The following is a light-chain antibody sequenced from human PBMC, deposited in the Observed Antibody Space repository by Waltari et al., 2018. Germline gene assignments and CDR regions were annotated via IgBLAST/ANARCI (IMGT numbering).Light chain of an antibody. J-gene: IGLJ3*02. CDR2: RNK. CDR1: SSNLGSNY. V-gene: IGLV1-47*01. CDR3: STWDDTLSGPV. Sequence: QSVLTQPPSASGTPGQTVTTSCSGSSSNLGSNYVHWYQQFPGTAPKPLIYRNKQRPSGVPDRISGSKTGTSASLAISGLRSEDESDYYCSTWDDTLSGPVFGGGTKLTVL.